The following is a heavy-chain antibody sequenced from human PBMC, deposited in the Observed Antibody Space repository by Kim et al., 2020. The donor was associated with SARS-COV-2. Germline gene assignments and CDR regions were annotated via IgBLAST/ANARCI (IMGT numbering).Heavy chain of an antibody. CDR1: GYTFTSYY. D-gene: IGHD2-21*02. Sequence: ASVKVSCKASGYTFTSYYMHWVRQAPGQGLEWMGIINPSGGSTSYAQKFQGRVTMIRDTSTSTVYMELSSLRSEDTAVYYCSRLEYCGGDCYSFAFDIWGQGTMVTVSS. CDR2: INPSGGST. J-gene: IGHJ3*02. CDR3: SRLEYCGGDCYSFAFDI. V-gene: IGHV1-46*01.